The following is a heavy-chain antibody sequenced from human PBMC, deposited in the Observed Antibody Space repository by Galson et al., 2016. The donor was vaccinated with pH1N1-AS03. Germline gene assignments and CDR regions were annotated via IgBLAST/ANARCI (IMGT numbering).Heavy chain of an antibody. Sequence: SVKVSCKASGGTFDNHPINWVRQAPGQGLEWMGGFIPIFGTTNYAPKYQGRVTFTTDDSTTTVYMELSNLRSDDTAVYYCARHSDSLGAVDVWGQGTLLSVSS. CDR2: FIPIFGTT. CDR1: GGTFDNHP. V-gene: IGHV1-69*05. J-gene: IGHJ3*01. D-gene: IGHD2-21*01. CDR3: ARHSDSLGAVDV.